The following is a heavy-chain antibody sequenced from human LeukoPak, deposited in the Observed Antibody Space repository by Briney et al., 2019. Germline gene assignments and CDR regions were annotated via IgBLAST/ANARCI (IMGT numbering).Heavy chain of an antibody. J-gene: IGHJ4*02. CDR2: INPNSGGT. D-gene: IGHD6-19*01. Sequence: ASVKVSCKASGYTFTGYYMHWVRQAPGQGLEWMGWINPNSGGTNYAQKFQGRVTTTRDTSISTAYMALSRLRSDDTAVYYCARDWVSGIAVAGDIDYWGQGTLVTVSS. CDR1: GYTFTGYY. CDR3: ARDWVSGIAVAGDIDY. V-gene: IGHV1-2*02.